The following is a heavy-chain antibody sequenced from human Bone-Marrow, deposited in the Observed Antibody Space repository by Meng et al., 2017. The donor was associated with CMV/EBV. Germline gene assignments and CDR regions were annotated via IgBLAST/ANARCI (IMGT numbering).Heavy chain of an antibody. Sequence: YYWRCIRRAPVKGLEWIGHSYSNGDVYYKPSLKSRLSISVDISKNQFSLTLTSVTAADTAVYYCARGWNIRFLDWTATTDHGGFDFWGQGALVTVSS. CDR3: ARGWNIRFLDWTATTDHGGFDF. V-gene: IGHV4-30-4*08. CDR2: SYSNGDV. CDR1: YY. J-gene: IGHJ4*02. D-gene: IGHD3-3*01.